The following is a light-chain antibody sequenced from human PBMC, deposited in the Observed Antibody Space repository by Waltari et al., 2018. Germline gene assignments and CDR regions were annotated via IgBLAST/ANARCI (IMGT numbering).Light chain of an antibody. CDR1: TGAVAGDFY. CDR3: LLHFGGDQLL. CDR2: VPP. J-gene: IGLJ3*02. Sequence: QTVVTQEPSLTVSPGGTVTLTCASSTGAVAGDFYPSWFQQMPGQAPRALIFVPPNTYSWPPARFSASLLWGKAALTLSGAQPEDDADYSCLLHFGGDQLLFGGGTKLTVL. V-gene: IGLV7-43*01.